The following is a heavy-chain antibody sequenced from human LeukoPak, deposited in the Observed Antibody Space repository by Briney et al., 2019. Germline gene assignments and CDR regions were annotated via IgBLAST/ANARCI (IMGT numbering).Heavy chain of an antibody. CDR1: GGSISSYY. D-gene: IGHD3-10*01. Sequence: SETLSLTCTVSGGSISSYYWSWIRQPPGKGLEWIGYIYYSGSTNYNPSLKSRVTISVDTSKNQFSLKLSSVTAADTAVYYCARRMRITMVRGVMKEDYYYYYMDVWGKGTTVTVSS. V-gene: IGHV4-59*01. CDR2: IYYSGST. J-gene: IGHJ6*03. CDR3: ARRMRITMVRGVMKEDYYYYYMDV.